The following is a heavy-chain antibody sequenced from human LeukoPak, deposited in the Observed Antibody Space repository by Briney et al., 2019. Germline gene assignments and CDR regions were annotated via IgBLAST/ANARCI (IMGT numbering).Heavy chain of an antibody. CDR1: GYTFTSYD. Sequence: ASVKVSCKASGYTFTSYDINWVRQATGQGLEWMGWMNPNSGNTGYAQKFQGRVTMTRNTSISTAYMELSSLRSEDTAVYYCAKDRQKYYYGDYDAFHIWGQGTMVTVSS. CDR3: AKDRQKYYYGDYDAFHI. J-gene: IGHJ3*02. V-gene: IGHV1-8*01. CDR2: MNPNSGNT. D-gene: IGHD3-10*01.